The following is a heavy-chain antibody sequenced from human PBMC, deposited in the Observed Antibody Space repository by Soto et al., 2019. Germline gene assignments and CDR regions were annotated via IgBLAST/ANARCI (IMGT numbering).Heavy chain of an antibody. CDR2: IYHSGST. V-gene: IGHV4-4*02. J-gene: IGHJ5*02. CDR3: ARDGRDYGDYVPHWFDP. CDR1: GGSISSSNW. Sequence: QVQLQESGPGLVKPSGTLSLTCAVSGGSISSSNWWSWVRQPPGKGLEWIGEIYHSGSTNYNPSLMCRVTISVDKSKNQFSLKLSSVTAADTAVYYCARDGRDYGDYVPHWFDPWGQGTLVTVSS. D-gene: IGHD4-17*01.